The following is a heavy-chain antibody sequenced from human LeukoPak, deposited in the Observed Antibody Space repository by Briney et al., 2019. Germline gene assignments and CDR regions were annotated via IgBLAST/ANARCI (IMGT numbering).Heavy chain of an antibody. J-gene: IGHJ4*02. CDR2: ISWNSGSI. V-gene: IGHV3-9*03. D-gene: IGHD6-19*01. CDR3: AKDRDSSCWTGGFDY. Sequence: PGGSLRLSCAASGFTFDDYAMHWDRQAPGKGLEWVSGISWNSGSIGYADSVKGRFTISRDNAKNSLYLQMNSLRAEDMALYYCAKDRDSSCWTGGFDYWGQGTLVTVSS. CDR1: GFTFDDYA.